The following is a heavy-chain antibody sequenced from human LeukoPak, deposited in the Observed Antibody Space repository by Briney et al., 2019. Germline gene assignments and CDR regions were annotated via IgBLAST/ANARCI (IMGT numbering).Heavy chain of an antibody. Sequence: GGSLRLSCAASGFTFSSYGMHWVRQAPGKGLEWVAAISFDGSNKGYADSVKGRFTISRDNSKNTVYLQMNSLRAEDTAVYYCASELAYCGDDCYSAFDVWGQGTMVTVSS. CDR2: ISFDGSNK. D-gene: IGHD2-21*02. CDR1: GFTFSSYG. CDR3: ASELAYCGDDCYSAFDV. J-gene: IGHJ3*01. V-gene: IGHV3-30*03.